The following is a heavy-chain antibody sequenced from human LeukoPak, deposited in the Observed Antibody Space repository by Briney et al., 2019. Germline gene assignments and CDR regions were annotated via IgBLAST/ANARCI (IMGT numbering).Heavy chain of an antibody. V-gene: IGHV3-21*01. CDR3: AVTYYDFWSGYSH. J-gene: IGHJ4*02. D-gene: IGHD3-3*01. CDR1: GIIFSSYS. CDR2: ISSSSSYI. Sequence: GGSLRLSCAASGIIFSSYSMNWVRQAPGKGLEWVSSISSSSSYIYYADSVKGRFTISRDSAKNSLYLQMNSLRAEDTAVYYCAVTYYDFWSGYSHWGQGTLVTVPS.